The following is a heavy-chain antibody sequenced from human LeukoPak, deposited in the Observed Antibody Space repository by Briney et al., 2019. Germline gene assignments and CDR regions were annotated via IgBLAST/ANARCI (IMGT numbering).Heavy chain of an antibody. Sequence: ASVKVSCKASGYTFTSNGISWVRQAPGRGLEWMGWISAYNDHRNYAQNLQGRVTMTTDTSTSTAYMELRSLRSGDTAVYYCARDIGNSGNWYYFDYWGQGTLVTVSS. V-gene: IGHV1-18*01. D-gene: IGHD6-13*01. CDR3: ARDIGNSGNWYYFDY. J-gene: IGHJ4*02. CDR1: GYTFTSNG. CDR2: ISAYNDHR.